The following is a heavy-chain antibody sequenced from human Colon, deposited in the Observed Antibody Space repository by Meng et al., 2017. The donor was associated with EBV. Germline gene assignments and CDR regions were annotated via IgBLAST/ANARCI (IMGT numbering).Heavy chain of an antibody. V-gene: IGHV1-46*03. D-gene: IGHD1-26*01. CDR1: GYTFTNYY. J-gene: IGHJ5*02. CDR3: ARVSKGGSYRFDP. CDR2: INPSGGST. Sequence: QVQPVQSGSELKNPGASVKVSCKASGYTFTNYYMHWVRQAPGQGLEWMGVINPSGGSTNYAQKFQGRVTMTSDTSTTTVYMDLSSLRSEDTAVYYCARVSKGGSYRFDPWGQGTLVTVSS.